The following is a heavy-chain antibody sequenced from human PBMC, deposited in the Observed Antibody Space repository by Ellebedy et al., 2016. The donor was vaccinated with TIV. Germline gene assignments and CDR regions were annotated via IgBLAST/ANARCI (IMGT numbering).Heavy chain of an antibody. CDR2: IFHGGCI. CDR1: GGSISSGGYS. CDR3: ARGATMVTRSYYYGLDV. Sequence: MPSETLSLTCAVSGGSISSGGYSWSWIRQPPGKGLEWVGYIFHGGCINYNPSFMGRVTISVDRSKNHFSLTLSSVTAADTAVYYCARGATMVTRSYYYGLDVWGQGTTVTVSS. J-gene: IGHJ6*02. D-gene: IGHD4-17*01. V-gene: IGHV4-30-2*01.